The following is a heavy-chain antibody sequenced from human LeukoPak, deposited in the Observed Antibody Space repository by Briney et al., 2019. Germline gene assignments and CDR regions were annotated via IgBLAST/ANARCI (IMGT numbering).Heavy chain of an antibody. CDR3: ARRTLRSPFDD. J-gene: IGHJ4*02. CDR2: IYDNGNT. CDR1: GASFNGYL. Sequence: SETLSLTCTVSGASFNGYLWDWIRQSPGKGLEWIGYIYDNGNTNYNPSLKSRVTIFLDTSKNQFSLRLSSVTAADTAIYYCARRTLRSPFDDWGQGTLVTVSS. D-gene: IGHD4-17*01. V-gene: IGHV4-4*08.